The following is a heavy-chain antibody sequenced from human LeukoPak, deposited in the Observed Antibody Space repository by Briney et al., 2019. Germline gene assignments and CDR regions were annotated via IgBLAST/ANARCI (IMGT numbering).Heavy chain of an antibody. CDR3: ARHSNDYRSFPLDY. Sequence: PSETLSLTCTVSGGSISSGGYYWSWIRQHPGKGLEWIGYIYYSGTTNYNPSLKSRVTISVDTSKNQFSLRLNSVTAADTAVYYCARHSNDYRSFPLDYWGQGTLVTVSS. J-gene: IGHJ4*02. D-gene: IGHD4-11*01. CDR2: IYYSGTT. CDR1: GGSISSGGYY. V-gene: IGHV4-61*08.